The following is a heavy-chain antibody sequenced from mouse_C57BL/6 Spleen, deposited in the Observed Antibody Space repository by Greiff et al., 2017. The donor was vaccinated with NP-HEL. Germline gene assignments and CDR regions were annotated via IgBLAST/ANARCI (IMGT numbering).Heavy chain of an antibody. D-gene: IGHD2-1*01. CDR2: IRNKANGYTT. Sequence: EVQVVESGGGLVQPGGSLSLSCAASGFTFTDYYMSWVRQPPGKALEWLGFIRNKANGYTTEYSASVKGRFTISRDNSQSNLYLQMNALRAEDSATYYCARYYGNYFDYWGQGTTLTVAS. J-gene: IGHJ2*01. V-gene: IGHV7-3*01. CDR1: GFTFTDYY. CDR3: ARYYGNYFDY.